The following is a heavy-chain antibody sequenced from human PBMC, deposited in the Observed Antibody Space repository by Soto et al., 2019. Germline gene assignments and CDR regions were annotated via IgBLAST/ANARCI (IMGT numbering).Heavy chain of an antibody. CDR1: GLTCSSYG. CDR2: ISYDGSNK. CDR3: AKDPAKEYYDFWSGPFYFDY. D-gene: IGHD3-3*01. Sequence: RLSCGAAGLTCSSYGMHWVLQAPGKGLEWVAVISYDGSNKYYADSVKGRFTISRDTSKNTLYLQMNSLRAEDTAVYYCAKDPAKEYYDFWSGPFYFDYWGQGTLVTVSS. V-gene: IGHV3-30*18. J-gene: IGHJ4*02.